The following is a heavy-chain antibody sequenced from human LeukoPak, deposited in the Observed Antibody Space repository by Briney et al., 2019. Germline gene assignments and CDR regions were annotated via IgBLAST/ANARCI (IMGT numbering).Heavy chain of an antibody. CDR1: GSSFGDYT. D-gene: IGHD1-20*01. J-gene: IGHJ5*02. CDR3: ARGALVGITGWFDP. CDR2: IKTKTYGGIP. Sequence: KTGGSLRLSCSTSGSSFGDYTVGWFRQAPGKGLELVGFIKTKTYGGIPEYAASVKGRFTISRDDSRSIAYLQMDSLKIEDTGVYYCARGALVGITGWFDPWGQGTLVTVSS. V-gene: IGHV3-49*05.